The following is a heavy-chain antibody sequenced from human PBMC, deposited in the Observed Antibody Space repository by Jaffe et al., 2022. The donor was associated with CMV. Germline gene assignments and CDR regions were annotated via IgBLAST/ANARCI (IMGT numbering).Heavy chain of an antibody. CDR1: GFTFYTYN. Sequence: DVHLVESGGGLVQPGGSLRLSCAASGFTFYTYNMQWVRQAPGKGLEWVAYIGGSSSTIHYADSVKGRFTVSRDNDKNSLYLQMNSLRDEDTALYYCARDPGFFDYWGQGTQVTVSS. J-gene: IGHJ4*02. CDR3: ARDPGFFDY. V-gene: IGHV3-48*02. D-gene: IGHD3-3*01. CDR2: IGGSSSTI.